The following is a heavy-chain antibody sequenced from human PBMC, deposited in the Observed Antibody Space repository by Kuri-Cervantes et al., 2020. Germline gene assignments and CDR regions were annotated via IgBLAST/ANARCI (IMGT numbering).Heavy chain of an antibody. J-gene: IGHJ4*02. CDR3: ARGDILTGYFD. D-gene: IGHD3-9*01. CDR2: IGKAGDS. CDR1: GFTFSSSD. Sequence: GGSLRLSCAASGFTFSSSDMHWVRQASGKGLEWVSAIGKAGDSYYPGSVKGRFTISRENAKNPLYLQMNSLRAGDTALYYCARGDILTGYFDWGQGTLVTVSS. V-gene: IGHV3-13*01.